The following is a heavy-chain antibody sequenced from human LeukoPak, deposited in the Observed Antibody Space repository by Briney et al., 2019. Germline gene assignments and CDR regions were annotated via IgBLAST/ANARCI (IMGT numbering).Heavy chain of an antibody. CDR3: ARRMGYCSSTSCPYYFDY. CDR1: GYSFTSYW. J-gene: IGHJ4*02. Sequence: PGESLKISCKGSGYSFTSYWIGWVRQMPGKGLEWMGIIYPGDSDTRYSPSFQGQVTISADKSISTAYLQWSSLEASDTAMYYCARRMGYCSSTSCPYYFDYWGQGTLVTVSS. CDR2: IYPGDSDT. D-gene: IGHD2-2*01. V-gene: IGHV5-51*01.